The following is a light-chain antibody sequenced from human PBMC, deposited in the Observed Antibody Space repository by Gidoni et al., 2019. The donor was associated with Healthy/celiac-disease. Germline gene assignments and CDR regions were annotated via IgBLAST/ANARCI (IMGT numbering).Light chain of an antibody. J-gene: IGKJ3*01. CDR3: QQRSNWPPRFT. CDR1: QSVSSY. V-gene: IGKV3-11*01. Sequence: EIVLTQSPATLSLSPGERATLSCRASQSVSSYLAWYQQQPGQAPRLLIYDASNRATGIPARFSGSGSGTDFTLTISSLEPEDFAVYYCQQRSNWPPRFTFGPXTKVDIK. CDR2: DAS.